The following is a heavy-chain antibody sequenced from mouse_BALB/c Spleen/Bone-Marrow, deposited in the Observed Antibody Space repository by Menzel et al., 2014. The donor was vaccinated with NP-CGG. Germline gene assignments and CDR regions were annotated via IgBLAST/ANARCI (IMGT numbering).Heavy chain of an antibody. V-gene: IGHV1-7*01. J-gene: IGHJ2*01. CDR3: VLITPVVSDY. Sequence: QVHVKQSGAELAKPGASVKMSCKASGYTSTTYWMHWVKQRPGQGLEWIGYINPSTGYTEYIQKFKDKATLTADKSSSTAYMQLNSLTSEDSSVYYCVLITPVVSDYWGQGTTLTVSS. CDR2: INPSTGYT. D-gene: IGHD1-1*01. CDR1: GYTSTTYW.